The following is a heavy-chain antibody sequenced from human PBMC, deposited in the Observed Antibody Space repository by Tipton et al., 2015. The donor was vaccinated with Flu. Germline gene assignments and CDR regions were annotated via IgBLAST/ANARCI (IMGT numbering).Heavy chain of an antibody. Sequence: TLSLTCSVSGGSISSGGEYWTWIRQHPGKGLEWIASIYYSGGTYYNPSLESRVAMSVDTSKNQFSLRLTSVTAADTAVYYCARDRGFGGGMTYDYFAMDVWDQGP. CDR1: GGSISSGGEY. V-gene: IGHV4-31*03. CDR3: ARDRGFGGGMTYDYFAMDV. D-gene: IGHD3-10*01. CDR2: IYYSGGT. J-gene: IGHJ6*02.